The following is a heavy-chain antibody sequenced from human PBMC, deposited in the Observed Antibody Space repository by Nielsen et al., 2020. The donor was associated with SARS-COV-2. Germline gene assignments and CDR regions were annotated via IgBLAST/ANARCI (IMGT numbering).Heavy chain of an antibody. Sequence: GGSLRLSCAASGFTFSSYWMSWVRQAPGKGLEWVAVIWYDGSNKYYADSVKGRFTISRDNSKNTLYLQMNSLRAEDTAVYYCARDYPDIVVVPAAHGWFDPWGQGTLVTVSS. D-gene: IGHD2-2*01. CDR2: IWYDGSNK. CDR3: ARDYPDIVVVPAAHGWFDP. V-gene: IGHV3-33*08. CDR1: GFTFSSYW. J-gene: IGHJ5*02.